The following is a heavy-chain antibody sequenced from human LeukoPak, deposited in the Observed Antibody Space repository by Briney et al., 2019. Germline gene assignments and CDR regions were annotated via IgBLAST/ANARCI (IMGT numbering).Heavy chain of an antibody. CDR1: GGSLSGYY. Sequence: SETLSLTCSVSGGSLSGYYWSWIRQTPGKGLEWIGYIYSSGTTNYNRALQSRVTISLDTAKNQFSLSVTSVTAADTAMYFCARRISSWNVYIDKWGQGIQVTDSS. J-gene: IGHJ4*02. CDR3: ARRISSWNVYIDK. CDR2: IYSSGTT. V-gene: IGHV4-59*12. D-gene: IGHD1-1*01.